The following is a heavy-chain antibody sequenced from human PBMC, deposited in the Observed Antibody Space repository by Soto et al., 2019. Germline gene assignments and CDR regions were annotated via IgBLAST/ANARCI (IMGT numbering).Heavy chain of an antibody. CDR3: ARDFRKYYYDSSGYYYEFDYYYYGMDV. CDR2: ISYDGSNK. J-gene: IGHJ6*02. V-gene: IGHV3-30-3*01. Sequence: GGSLRLSCAASGFTFSSYAMHWVRQAPGKGLEWVAVISYDGSNKYYADSVKGRFTISRDNSKNTLYLQMNSLRAEDTAVYYCARDFRKYYYDSSGYYYEFDYYYYGMDVWGQGTTVTVSS. D-gene: IGHD3-22*01. CDR1: GFTFSSYA.